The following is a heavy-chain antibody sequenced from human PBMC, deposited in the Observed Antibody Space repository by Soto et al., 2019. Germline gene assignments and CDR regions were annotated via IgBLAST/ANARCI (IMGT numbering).Heavy chain of an antibody. D-gene: IGHD1-26*01. CDR1: GYSISSGYY. Sequence: SETLSLTCAVSGYSISSGYYWVCIRQPPGKGLEWIGSIYHSGSTYYNPSLKSRVTISVDTSKNRFSLKLSSVTAADTAVYYCARWPRYGERRVGDFQYWGEGTLVAVSS. J-gene: IGHJ4*02. CDR2: IYHSGST. CDR3: ARWPRYGERRVGDFQY. V-gene: IGHV4-38-2*01.